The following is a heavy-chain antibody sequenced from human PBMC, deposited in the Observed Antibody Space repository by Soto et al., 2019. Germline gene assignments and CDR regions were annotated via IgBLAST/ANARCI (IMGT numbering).Heavy chain of an antibody. V-gene: IGHV3-9*01. D-gene: IGHD3-10*01. CDR1: GFPFNNYA. Sequence: SLRLSCAASGFPFNNYAMSWVRQAPGKGLEWVSGISWNSGSIGYADSVKGRFTISRDNAKNSLYLQMNSLRAEDTASYYCAKDSQQVPGYYYYYYMDVWGKGTTVTVSS. CDR2: ISWNSGSI. J-gene: IGHJ6*03. CDR3: AKDSQQVPGYYYYYYMDV.